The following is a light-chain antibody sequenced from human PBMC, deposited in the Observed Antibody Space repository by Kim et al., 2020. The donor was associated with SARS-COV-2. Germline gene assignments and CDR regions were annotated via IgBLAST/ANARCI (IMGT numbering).Light chain of an antibody. CDR3: QAWDSSTAFYV. CDR1: KLGDKY. CDR2: QDS. V-gene: IGLV3-1*01. Sequence: SYELTQPPSVSVSPGQTASITCSGDKLGDKYACWYQQQPGQSPVLVIYQDSKRPSGIPERFSGSNSGNPATLTISGTQALDEADYYCQAWDSSTAFYVFG. J-gene: IGLJ1*01.